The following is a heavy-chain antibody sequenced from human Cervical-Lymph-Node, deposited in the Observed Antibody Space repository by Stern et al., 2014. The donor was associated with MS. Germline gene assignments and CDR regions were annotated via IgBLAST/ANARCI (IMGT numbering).Heavy chain of an antibody. V-gene: IGHV3-48*01. CDR1: GFPFNTFA. J-gene: IGHJ5*01. CDR3: VRDGSRFDSGWYGWFDS. CDR2: PGRTGEST. D-gene: IGHD6-19*01. Sequence: VQLVQSGGGLLRPGGSLRLSCAASGFPFNTFAMNWVRQAPGQGLDWISFPGRTGESTHYADSVKGRFTSLRDNGKDSLYLQMNSLRVEDTAVDYCVRDGSRFDSGWYGWFDSWGQGSLVAVSS.